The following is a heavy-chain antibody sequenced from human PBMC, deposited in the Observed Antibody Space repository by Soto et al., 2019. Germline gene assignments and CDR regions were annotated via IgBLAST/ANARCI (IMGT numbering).Heavy chain of an antibody. CDR1: GFTFSSYA. V-gene: IGHV3-23*01. CDR3: AKDEVGVVAFFDY. J-gene: IGHJ4*02. Sequence: GGSLRLSCAASGFTFSSYAMSWVRQAPGKGLEWVSAISGSGGSTYYADSVKGRSTISRDNSKNTLYLQMNSLRAEDTAVYYCAKDEVGVVAFFDYWGQGTLVTVSS. D-gene: IGHD2-21*01. CDR2: ISGSGGST.